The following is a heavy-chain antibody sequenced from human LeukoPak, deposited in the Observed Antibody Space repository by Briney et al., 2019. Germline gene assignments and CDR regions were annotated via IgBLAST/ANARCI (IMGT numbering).Heavy chain of an antibody. V-gene: IGHV4-59*01. CDR1: GGSISSYY. CDR2: IYYSGST. D-gene: IGHD3-3*01. Sequence: SETLSLTCTVSGGSISSYYWGWIRQPPGKGLEWIGYIYYSGSTNYNPSLKSRVTISVDTSKNQFSLKLSSVTAADTAVYYCARGRFSSVWFDPWGQGTLVTVSS. J-gene: IGHJ5*02. CDR3: ARGRFSSVWFDP.